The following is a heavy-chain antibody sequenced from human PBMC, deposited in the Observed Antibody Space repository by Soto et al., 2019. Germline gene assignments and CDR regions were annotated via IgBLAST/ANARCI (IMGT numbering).Heavy chain of an antibody. V-gene: IGHV1-18*04. D-gene: IGHD2-2*01. CDR3: ARVVDLAPAAPGSRFDP. J-gene: IGHJ5*02. CDR1: GYTFTSYG. CDR2: ISTYNGNT. Sequence: QVQLVQSGAGVKKPGASVKVSCKASGYTFTSYGISWVRQAPGQGLEWLGWISTYNGNTKYAQNRQGRVTMTPDTSTSTAYMELTRLRSDDTAVYYCARVVDLAPAAPGSRFDPWGQGTLVTVSS.